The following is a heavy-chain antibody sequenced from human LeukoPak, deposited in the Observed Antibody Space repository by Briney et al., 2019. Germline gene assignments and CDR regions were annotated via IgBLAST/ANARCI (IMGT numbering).Heavy chain of an antibody. CDR2: FHYSGNT. Sequence: PSETLSLTCTLSGGSLSRYYWSWIRPPPGKGLEWIGYFHYSGNTNYKPPLSSRITMSVGTSKNQLSLKLNSVTAADTAVYYCASRAAALDYWGQGTLVTVSS. CDR3: ASRAAALDY. D-gene: IGHD6-13*01. J-gene: IGHJ4*02. CDR1: GGSLSRYY. V-gene: IGHV4-59*08.